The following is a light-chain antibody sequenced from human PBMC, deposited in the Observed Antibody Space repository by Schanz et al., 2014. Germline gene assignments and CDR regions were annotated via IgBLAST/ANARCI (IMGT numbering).Light chain of an antibody. Sequence: DIQMTQSPSSLSASVGDRVTITCRASQSISSYLNWYQQKPGKAPKLLIYAASSLQSGVPSRFSGSGFGADFTLTISSLQPEDFATFYCQQGYDTPLTFGGGTKVEIK. V-gene: IGKV1-39*01. J-gene: IGKJ4*01. CDR2: AAS. CDR1: QSISSY. CDR3: QQGYDTPLT.